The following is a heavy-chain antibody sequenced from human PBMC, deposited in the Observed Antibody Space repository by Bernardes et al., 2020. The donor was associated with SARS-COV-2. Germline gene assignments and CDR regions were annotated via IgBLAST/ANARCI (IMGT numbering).Heavy chain of an antibody. CDR1: GDTVSSSSSS. CDR3: ARATIAVVPGPLGLGPWGYKYNGMEV. V-gene: IGHV6-1*01. CDR2: TYYMSKWYI. Sequence: SQTRSLTVAISGDTVSSSSSSWHWIRQSPSRGLEWLGGTYYMSKWYIDYAVSVKSRITINPDTSKNQVSLQLKSVTPEETAVYFCARATIAVVPGPLGLGPWGYKYNGMEVWGPGTTVTVSS. J-gene: IGHJ6*02. D-gene: IGHD2-2*01.